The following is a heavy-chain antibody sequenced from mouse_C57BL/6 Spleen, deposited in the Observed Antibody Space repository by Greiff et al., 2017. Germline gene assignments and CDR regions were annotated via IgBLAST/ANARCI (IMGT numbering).Heavy chain of an antibody. J-gene: IGHJ2*01. Sequence: VQLQQPGAELVKPGASVKLSCKASGYTFTSYWMHWVKQRPGQGLEWIGMIHPNSGSTNYNEKFKSKATLTVDKSSSTAYMQLSSLTSEDSAVYYCARGGTVVAEGYYFDYWGQGTTLTVSS. V-gene: IGHV1-64*01. CDR3: ARGGTVVAEGYYFDY. CDR1: GYTFTSYW. D-gene: IGHD1-1*01. CDR2: IHPNSGST.